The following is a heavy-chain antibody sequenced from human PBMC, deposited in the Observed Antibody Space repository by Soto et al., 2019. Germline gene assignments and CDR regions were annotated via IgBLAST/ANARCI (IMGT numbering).Heavy chain of an antibody. Sequence: SETLSLTCIVSGGSISEKYWNWVRQPPGKGLEWIGLIFANGHTDYNPSLKSRVTMSVDASKNQFSLRLTSMAAADTAVYYCVASLAASGLNWLDPWGRGTLVTVSS. CDR3: VASLAASGLNWLDP. CDR1: GGSISEKY. D-gene: IGHD6-13*01. V-gene: IGHV4-4*07. J-gene: IGHJ5*02. CDR2: IFANGHT.